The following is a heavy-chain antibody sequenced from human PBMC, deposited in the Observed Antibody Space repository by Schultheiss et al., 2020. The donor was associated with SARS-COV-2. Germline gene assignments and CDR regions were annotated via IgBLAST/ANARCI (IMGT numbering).Heavy chain of an antibody. V-gene: IGHV4-59*01. Sequence: SETLSLTCTVSSGSISSYYWSWIRQPPGKGLEWIGYVYYSGYTNYNPSLKSRVTISVDTSKNQFSLKLSSVTAADTAVYYCARGLGYCSGGSCYPTYYYGMDVWGQGTTVTVSS. CDR3: ARGLGYCSGGSCYPTYYYGMDV. J-gene: IGHJ6*02. CDR1: SGSISSYY. CDR2: VYYSGYT. D-gene: IGHD2-15*01.